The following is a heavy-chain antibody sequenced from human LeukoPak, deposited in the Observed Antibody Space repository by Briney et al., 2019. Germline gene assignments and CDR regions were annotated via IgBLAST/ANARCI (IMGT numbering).Heavy chain of an antibody. V-gene: IGHV3-7*01. J-gene: IGHJ4*02. CDR2: TNEAGSGQ. CDR3: SNKRDY. Sequence: GGSLRLSCTASGFTFSSHWMTWVRLAPGKGLEWVANTNEAGSGQNYVGSVKGRFTVSRDNAKNSLYLQMNSLRVEDTAIYYCSNKRDYWGQGTLVTVSS. CDR1: GFTFSSHW.